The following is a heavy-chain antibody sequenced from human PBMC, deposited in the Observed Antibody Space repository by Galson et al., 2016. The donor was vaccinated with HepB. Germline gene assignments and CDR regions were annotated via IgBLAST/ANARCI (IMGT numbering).Heavy chain of an antibody. CDR2: IYYSGST. CDR3: ARAYYYGSGRYFSEIFLDMDV. Sequence: TLSLTCTVSGGSINSDNHYWSWIRQHPGKGLEWIGCIYYSGSTYYTPSLKSRVTISVDTSKNQLSLKLSSVTAADTAVYYCARAYYYGSGRYFSEIFLDMDVWGQGTTVTVSS. D-gene: IGHD3-10*01. CDR1: GGSINSDNHY. V-gene: IGHV4-31*03. J-gene: IGHJ6*02.